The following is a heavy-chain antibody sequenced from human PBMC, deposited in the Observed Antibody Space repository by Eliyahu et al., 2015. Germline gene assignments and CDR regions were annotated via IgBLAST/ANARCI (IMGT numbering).Heavy chain of an antibody. J-gene: IGHJ4*02. CDR1: GFSXSXSEVG. Sequence: QITLKESGPTLVKPTQTLTXTCTFSGFSXSXSEVGVGWIRQPXGKALEWLALIYWDDNKRYXPSLKNRLTISKDTSRNQVVLTMTNMDPVDTATYYCARRLRYGGAWYYFDSWGQGTLVTVSS. CDR2: IYWDDNK. V-gene: IGHV2-5*02. D-gene: IGHD6-25*01. CDR3: ARRLRYGGAWYYFDS.